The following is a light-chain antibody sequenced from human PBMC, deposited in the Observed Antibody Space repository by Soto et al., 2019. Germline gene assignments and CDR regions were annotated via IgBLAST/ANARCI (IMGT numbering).Light chain of an antibody. CDR2: EVS. V-gene: IGLV2-14*01. Sequence: QSALTQPASVSGSPGQSITISCTGTSSDVGGYNYVSWYQQHPGKAPKLMIYEVSNRPSGVSNRFSGSKSGNTASLTISGHQADDDADYYCTSYTSSSTRVFGTGTKLTVL. CDR3: TSYTSSSTRV. J-gene: IGLJ1*01. CDR1: SSDVGGYNY.